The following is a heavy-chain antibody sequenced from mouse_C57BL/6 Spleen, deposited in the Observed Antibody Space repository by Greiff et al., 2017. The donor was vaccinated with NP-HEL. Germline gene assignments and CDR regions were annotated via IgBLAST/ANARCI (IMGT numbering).Heavy chain of an antibody. D-gene: IGHD1-1*01. CDR2: ISYDGSN. CDR1: GYSITSGYY. V-gene: IGHV3-6*01. J-gene: IGHJ2*01. Sequence: EVQLQESGPGLVKPSQSLSLTCSVTGYSITSGYYWNWIRQFPGNKLEWMGYISYDGSNNYNPSLKNRISITRDTSKNQFFLKLNSVTTEDTATYYCARGDYGSWFDYWGQGTTLTVSS. CDR3: ARGDYGSWFDY.